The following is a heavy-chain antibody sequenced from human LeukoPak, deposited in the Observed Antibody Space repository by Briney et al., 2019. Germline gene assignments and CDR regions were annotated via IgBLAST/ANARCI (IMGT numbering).Heavy chain of an antibody. CDR3: ARDHRDTMVRGVIVSVYY. Sequence: ASVKVSCKASGYTFTSYGISWVRQAPGQGLEWMGWISAYNGNTNYAQKLQGRVTMTTDTSTSTAYMELRSLRSDDTAVYYCARDHRDTMVRGVIVSVYYWGQGTLVTVSS. D-gene: IGHD3-10*01. CDR1: GYTFTSYG. V-gene: IGHV1-18*01. CDR2: ISAYNGNT. J-gene: IGHJ4*02.